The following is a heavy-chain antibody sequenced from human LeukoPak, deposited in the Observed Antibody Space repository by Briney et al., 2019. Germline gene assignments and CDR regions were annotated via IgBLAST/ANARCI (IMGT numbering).Heavy chain of an antibody. Sequence: GASVKVSCKASGDTFSSNAINWVRQAPGQGLEWMGGIIPIFGTANYAQKFQGRVTITADKSTSTAYMELSSLSSEDTAVYYCASSSIDSSGWYYFDYWGQGTLVTVSS. CDR3: ASSSIDSSGWYYFDY. D-gene: IGHD6-19*01. CDR2: IIPIFGTA. V-gene: IGHV1-69*06. J-gene: IGHJ4*02. CDR1: GDTFSSNA.